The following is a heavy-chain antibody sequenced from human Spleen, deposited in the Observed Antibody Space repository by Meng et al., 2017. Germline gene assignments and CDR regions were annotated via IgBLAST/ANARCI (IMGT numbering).Heavy chain of an antibody. CDR2: INHSGST. J-gene: IGHJ1*01. V-gene: IGHV4-34*01. Sequence: QGQLQQWGAGLLKPSETLSLTCAVYGGSFSGYYWSWIRQPPGKGLEWIGEINHSGSTNYNPSLKSRVTISVDTSKNQFSLKLSSVTAADTAVHYCAVVVTEEVSIVEHWGQGTLVTVSS. CDR1: GGSFSGYY. D-gene: IGHD3-22*01. CDR3: AVVVTEEVSIVEH.